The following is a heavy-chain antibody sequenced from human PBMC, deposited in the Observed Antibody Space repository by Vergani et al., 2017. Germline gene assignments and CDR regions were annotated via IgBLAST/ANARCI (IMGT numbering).Heavy chain of an antibody. V-gene: IGHV3-33*08. CDR2: IWYDGSNK. CDR1: GFTFSSYG. D-gene: IGHD2-15*01. CDR3: AREGGYCSGGSCRTDGFDP. Sequence: QVQLVESGGGVVQPGRSLRLSCAASGFTFSSYGMHWVRQAPGKGLEWVAVIWYDGSNKYYADSVKGRFTISRDNSKNTLYRQMNSLRAEDTAVYYCAREGGYCSGGSCRTDGFDPWGQGTLVTVSS. J-gene: IGHJ5*02.